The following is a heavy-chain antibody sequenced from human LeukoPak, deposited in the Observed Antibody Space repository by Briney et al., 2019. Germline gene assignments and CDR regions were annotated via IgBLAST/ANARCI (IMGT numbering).Heavy chain of an antibody. V-gene: IGHV3-11*01. D-gene: IGHD1-26*01. J-gene: IGHJ4*02. Sequence: PGGSLRLSCAASGFTFSDYYMSWIRQAPGKGLEWVSYISSSGSTIYYADSVKGRFTISRDNAKNSLYLQMNSLRAEDTAMYYCASVSPDTGTYDYWGQGTLVTVSS. CDR2: ISSSGSTI. CDR3: ASVSPDTGTYDY. CDR1: GFTFSDYY.